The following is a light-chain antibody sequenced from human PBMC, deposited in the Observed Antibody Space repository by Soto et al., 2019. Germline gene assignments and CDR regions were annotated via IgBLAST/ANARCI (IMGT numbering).Light chain of an antibody. J-gene: IGLJ1*01. CDR1: KNDIGVYDF. CDR3: KSYAGSNTYV. Sequence: QSALTQPPSASGSPGQSVTISCTGTKNDIGVYDFVSWYQHHPGKAPRLIIYEVVQRPSGVPDRFSGSKSGNTASLTVSGLQAADEADSFCKSYAGSNTYVFGSGTKVTV. V-gene: IGLV2-8*01. CDR2: EVV.